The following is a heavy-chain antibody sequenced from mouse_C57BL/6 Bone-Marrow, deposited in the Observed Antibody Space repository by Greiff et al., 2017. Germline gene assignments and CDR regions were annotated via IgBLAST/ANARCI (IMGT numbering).Heavy chain of an antibody. Sequence: EVKLVESGGGLVKPGGSLKLSCAASGFTFSSYAMSWVRQTPEERLEWVATISDGGSYTYYPDNVKGRFTISRDNAKNNLYLQMSHLKSEDTAMYYCARGRGDYWGQGTTLTVSS. J-gene: IGHJ2*01. V-gene: IGHV5-4*03. CDR3: ARGRGDY. CDR1: GFTFSSYA. CDR2: ISDGGSYT.